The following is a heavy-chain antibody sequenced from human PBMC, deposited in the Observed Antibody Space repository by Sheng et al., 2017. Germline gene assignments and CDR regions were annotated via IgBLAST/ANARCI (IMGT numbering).Heavy chain of an antibody. CDR3: AREGCSGGSCYPNWFDP. D-gene: IGHD2-15*01. V-gene: IGHV3-21*01. CDR1: GFTFSSYS. J-gene: IGHJ5*02. CDR2: ISSSSSYI. Sequence: EVQLVESGGGLVKPGGSLRLSCAASGFTFSSYSMNWVRQAPGKGLEWVSSISSSSSYIYYADSVKGRFTISRDNAKNSLYLQMNSLRAEDTAVYYCAREGCSGGSCYPNWFDPWGQGTLVTVSS.